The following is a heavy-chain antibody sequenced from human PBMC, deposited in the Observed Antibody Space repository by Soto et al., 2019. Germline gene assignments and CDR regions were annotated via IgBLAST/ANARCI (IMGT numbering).Heavy chain of an antibody. CDR1: GGSISSGGYY. D-gene: IGHD2-8*01. CDR2: IYYSGST. CDR3: AGQLYAAGVD. V-gene: IGHV4-31*03. J-gene: IGHJ4*02. Sequence: SETLSLTCTVSGGSISSGGYYWSWIRQHPGKGLEWIGYIYYSGSTYYNPSLKSRVTISVDTSKNQFSLKLSSVTAADTAMYYCAGQLYAAGVDWGQGTLVTVSS.